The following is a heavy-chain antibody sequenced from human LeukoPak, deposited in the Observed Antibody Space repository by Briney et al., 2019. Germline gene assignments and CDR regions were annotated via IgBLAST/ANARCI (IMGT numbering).Heavy chain of an antibody. Sequence: GGSLRLSCAASGFTFDDYAMHWVRQAPGKGLEWVSLISWDGGSTYYADSVKGRFTISRDNSKNSLYLQMNSLRAEDTALYYCAKDIAVAGYYYGMDVWGQGTTVTVSS. CDR1: GFTFDDYA. CDR3: AKDIAVAGYYYGMDV. CDR2: ISWDGGST. J-gene: IGHJ6*02. V-gene: IGHV3-43D*03. D-gene: IGHD6-19*01.